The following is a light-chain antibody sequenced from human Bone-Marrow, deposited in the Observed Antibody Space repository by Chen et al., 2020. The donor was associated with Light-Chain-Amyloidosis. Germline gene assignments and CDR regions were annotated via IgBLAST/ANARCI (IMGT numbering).Light chain of an antibody. CDR2: RDT. CDR1: DLPTKY. V-gene: IGLV3-25*03. J-gene: IGLJ2*01. Sequence: SNWRPRPPPVPVSPGQTARTTCSGEDLPTKYAYWYQQKPGQAPVLVIHRDTERPSGISERFSGSSSGTTATLTISGVQAEDEADYHCQSADSSGTYEVIFGGGTKLTVL. CDR3: QSADSSGTYEVI.